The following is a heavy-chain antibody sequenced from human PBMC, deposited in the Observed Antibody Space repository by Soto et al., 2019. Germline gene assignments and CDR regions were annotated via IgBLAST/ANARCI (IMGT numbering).Heavy chain of an antibody. CDR1: GGSISSSNW. V-gene: IGHV4-4*02. Sequence: LSLTCAVSGGSISSSNWWSWVRQPPGKGLEWIGEIYHSGSTNYNPSLKSRVTISVDKSKNQFSLKLSSVTAADTAVYYCARDRRYFDWLLPTPGGMDVWGQGTTVTVSS. CDR2: IYHSGST. CDR3: ARDRRYFDWLLPTPGGMDV. D-gene: IGHD3-9*01. J-gene: IGHJ6*02.